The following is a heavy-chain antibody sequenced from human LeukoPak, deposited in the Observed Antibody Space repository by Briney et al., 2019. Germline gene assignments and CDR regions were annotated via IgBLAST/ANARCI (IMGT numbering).Heavy chain of an antibody. V-gene: IGHV3-23*01. CDR2: IGVSDAST. CDR1: GFTFSRDA. J-gene: IGHJ4*02. D-gene: IGHD3-10*01. CDR3: AKRSGSGSQEYFDY. Sequence: GGSLRLSCVISGFTFSRDAVHWVRQAPGEGLEWGSGIGVSDASTYYADSVTGRFIVSRATSKNTLYLQMNSLRAEDTAMYYCAKRSGSGSQEYFDYWGQGTVVTVSS.